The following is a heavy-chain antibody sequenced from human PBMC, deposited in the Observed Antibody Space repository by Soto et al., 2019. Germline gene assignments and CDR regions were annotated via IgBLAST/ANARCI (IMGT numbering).Heavy chain of an antibody. CDR1: GYIFTNND. V-gene: IGHV1-8*01. CDR2: MNPGSGDT. Sequence: ASVKVSCKASGYIFTNNDVSWVRQATGQGLEWMGWMNPGSGDTGYAQKFQGRVTMTRDISIATAYMELSSLRSDDTAIYYCARIATLGSLNWFDPWGQGTLVTVSS. D-gene: IGHD3-10*01. CDR3: ARIATLGSLNWFDP. J-gene: IGHJ5*02.